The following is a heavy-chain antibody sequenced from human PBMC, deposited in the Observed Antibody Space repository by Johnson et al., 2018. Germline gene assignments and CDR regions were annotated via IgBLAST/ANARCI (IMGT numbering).Heavy chain of an antibody. CDR2: INPSGGST. CDR1: GYTFTRYY. Sequence: VQLVETGAEVKKPGASVKVSCKASGYTFTRYYMHWVRQAPGQGLEWMGIINPSGGSTNYAQKFQGRVTMTRDTSTSTVYMELSSLRAEDTHVYYCAKVSGSYYGGGYYGMDVWGQGTTVTVSS. CDR3: AKVSGSYYGGGYYGMDV. V-gene: IGHV1-46*01. D-gene: IGHD1-26*01. J-gene: IGHJ6*02.